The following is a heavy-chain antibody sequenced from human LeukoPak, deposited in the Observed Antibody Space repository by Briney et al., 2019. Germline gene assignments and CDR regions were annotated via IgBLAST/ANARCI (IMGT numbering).Heavy chain of an antibody. CDR2: INWNGGST. Sequence: GGSLRLSCAASGFTFDDYAMHWVRQAPGKGLEWVSGINWNGGSTGYADSVKGRFTISRDNAKNSLYLQMNSLRAEDTALYYCARDRVLRYFDWLSENDAFDIWGQGTMVTVSS. V-gene: IGHV3-20*04. D-gene: IGHD3-9*01. CDR3: ARDRVLRYFDWLSENDAFDI. J-gene: IGHJ3*02. CDR1: GFTFDDYA.